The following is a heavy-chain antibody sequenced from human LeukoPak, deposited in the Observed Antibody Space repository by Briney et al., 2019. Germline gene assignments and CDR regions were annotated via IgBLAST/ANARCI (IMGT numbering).Heavy chain of an antibody. V-gene: IGHV1-69*05. J-gene: IGHJ5*02. CDR1: GGTFSSYA. Sequence: SVKVSCKASGGTFSSYAISWVRQAPGQGLEWMGGIIPIFGTANYAQKFQGRVTITTDESTSTAYMELSSLRSEDTAVYYCAPSGWYFGVDWFDPWGQGTLVTVSS. CDR3: APSGWYFGVDWFDP. CDR2: IIPIFGTA. D-gene: IGHD6-19*01.